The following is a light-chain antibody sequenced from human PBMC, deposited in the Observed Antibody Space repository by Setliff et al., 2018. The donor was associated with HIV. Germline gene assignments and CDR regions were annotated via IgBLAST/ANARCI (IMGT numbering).Light chain of an antibody. J-gene: IGLJ1*01. Sequence: ALTQPASVSGSPGQSITISCTGTSSDVGGSNYVPWYQHHPGKAPKLITYGVDKRPSGVPTRFSGFKSGNTASLTIYGLQPEDEADYFCCSYAGSNIFVFGKGTKVTVL. CDR3: CSYAGSNIFV. CDR2: GVD. CDR1: SSDVGGSNY. V-gene: IGLV2-11*01.